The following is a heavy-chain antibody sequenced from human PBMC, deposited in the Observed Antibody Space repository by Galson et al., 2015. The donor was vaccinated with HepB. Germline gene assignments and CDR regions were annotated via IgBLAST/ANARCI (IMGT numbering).Heavy chain of an antibody. CDR1: GFTFSSYA. Sequence: SLRLSCAASGFTFSSYAMNWVRQAPGKGLEWVAVITYDGSNKYYADTVKGRFTISRDNSKNTLYLQMNSLRAEDTAVYYCPRDSVGDSGGWYHFDYWGQGTLVTVSS. CDR3: PRDSVGDSGGWYHFDY. CDR2: ITYDGSNK. J-gene: IGHJ4*02. V-gene: IGHV3-30-3*01. D-gene: IGHD6-19*01.